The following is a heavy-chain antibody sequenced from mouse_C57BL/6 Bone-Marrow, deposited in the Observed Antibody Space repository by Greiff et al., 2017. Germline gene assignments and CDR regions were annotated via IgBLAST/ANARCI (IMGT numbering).Heavy chain of an antibody. CDR1: GYTFTSYW. J-gene: IGHJ3*01. CDR3: TNYYCSSSSY. D-gene: IGHD1-1*01. Sequence: QVHVKQSGAELAKPGASVKLSCKASGYTFTSYWMHWVQQRPGQGLEWIGYFNPSSGYTKYNEKFKDKATLTEDHSSTTAYMQLSRLTYEDSEDYYCTNYYCSSSSYWGQGTLVTVSA. CDR2: FNPSSGYT. V-gene: IGHV1-7*01.